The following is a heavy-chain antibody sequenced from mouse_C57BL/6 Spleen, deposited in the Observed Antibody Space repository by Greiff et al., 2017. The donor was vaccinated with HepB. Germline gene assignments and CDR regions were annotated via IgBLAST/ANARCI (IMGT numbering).Heavy chain of an antibody. CDR2: IYPGDGDT. CDR1: GYAFSSSW. V-gene: IGHV1-82*01. CDR3: ARSAYDYFAY. J-gene: IGHJ3*01. Sequence: VQLQQSGPELVKPGASVKISCKASGYAFSSSWMNWVKQRPGKGLEWIGRIYPGDGDTNYNGKFKGKATLTAYKSSSTAYMQLSSLTSEDSAVYFCARSAYDYFAYWGQGTLVTVSA. D-gene: IGHD2-4*01.